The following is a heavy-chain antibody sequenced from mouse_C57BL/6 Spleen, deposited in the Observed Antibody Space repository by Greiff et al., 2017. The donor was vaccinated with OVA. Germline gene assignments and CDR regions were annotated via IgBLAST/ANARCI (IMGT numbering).Heavy chain of an antibody. CDR2: INPSTGGT. CDR1: GYSFTGYY. V-gene: IGHV1-42*01. J-gene: IGHJ2*01. CDR3: ADSWDY. Sequence: VQLQQSGPELVKPGASVKISCKASGYSFTGYYMNWVKQSPEKSLEWIGEINPSTGGTTYNQKFKAKATLTVDKSSSTAYLQLKSLTSEDSAVYYCADSWDYWGQGTTLTVSS.